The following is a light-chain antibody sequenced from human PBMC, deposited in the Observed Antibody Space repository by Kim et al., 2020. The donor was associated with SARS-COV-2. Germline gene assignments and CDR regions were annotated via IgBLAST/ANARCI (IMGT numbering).Light chain of an antibody. CDR2: EDS. V-gene: IGLV3-1*01. CDR1: NLGNKY. CDR3: QAWGSNINWV. Sequence: YELTQPPSVSVSPGQTASISCSGENLGNKYVCWYQQKPGQPPVLVMYEDSKRPSGIPERFSGSNSGNTATLTISGTQAGDEAEYLCQAWGSNINWVFGGGTQLTVL. J-gene: IGLJ3*02.